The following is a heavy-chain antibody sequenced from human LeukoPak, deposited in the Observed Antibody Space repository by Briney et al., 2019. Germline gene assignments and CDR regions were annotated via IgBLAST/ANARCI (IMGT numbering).Heavy chain of an antibody. Sequence: GGSLRLSCAASGFTFSSYAMNWVRQAPGKGLEWVSDISGGSSTRYYADSVKGRFSISRDNAKNSLYLQMNSLRAEDTAVYYCASALVVTAVDYWGQGTLVTVSS. CDR1: GFTFSSYA. V-gene: IGHV3-48*01. D-gene: IGHD2-21*02. J-gene: IGHJ4*02. CDR2: ISGGSSTR. CDR3: ASALVVTAVDY.